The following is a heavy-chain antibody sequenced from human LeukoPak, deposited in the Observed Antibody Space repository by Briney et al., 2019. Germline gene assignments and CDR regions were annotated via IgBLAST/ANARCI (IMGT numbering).Heavy chain of an antibody. J-gene: IGHJ4*02. V-gene: IGHV3-30*18. CDR2: ISYDGSNK. CDR1: GFTFSSYG. D-gene: IGHD3-22*01. Sequence: GRSLRLSCAASGFTFSSYGMHWVRQAPGKGLEWVAVISYDGSNKYYADSVKGRSTISRDNSKNTLYLQMNSLRAEDTAVYFCAKLDYYDTHWGQGTLVTVSS. CDR3: AKLDYYDTH.